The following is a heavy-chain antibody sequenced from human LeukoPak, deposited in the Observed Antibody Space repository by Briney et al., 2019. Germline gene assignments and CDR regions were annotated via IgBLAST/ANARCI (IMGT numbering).Heavy chain of an antibody. CDR2: IHYSGST. CDR3: ARDQVPYYDSSGYYY. V-gene: IGHV4-59*12. CDR1: GGSISNYY. Sequence: SETLSLTCTVSGGSISNYYWSWIRQPPGKGLEWIGNIHYSGSTSYNPFLKSRVTISVDTSKNQFSLKLSSVTAADTAVYYCARDQVPYYDSSGYYYWGQGTLVTVSS. D-gene: IGHD3-22*01. J-gene: IGHJ4*02.